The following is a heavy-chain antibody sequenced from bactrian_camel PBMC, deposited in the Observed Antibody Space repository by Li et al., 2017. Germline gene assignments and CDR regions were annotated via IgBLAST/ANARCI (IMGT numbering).Heavy chain of an antibody. CDR1: GFTFSGYG. V-gene: IGHV3S5*01. D-gene: IGHD6*01. CDR2: IYNDGSNT. CDR3: GVDLIPGVAWYVWTNVGY. J-gene: IGHJ6*01. Sequence: VQLVESGGGLVQPGGSLRLSCAASGFTFSGYGMSWVRQAPGKGLEWVSGIYNDGSNTYYADSVEGRFTISRDSAKNTVYLQMNSLKPEDTAMYYCGVDLIPGVAWYVWTNVGYWGQGTQVTVS.